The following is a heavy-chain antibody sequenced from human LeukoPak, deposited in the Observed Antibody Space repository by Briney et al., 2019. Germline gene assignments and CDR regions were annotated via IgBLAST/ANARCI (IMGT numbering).Heavy chain of an antibody. CDR1: GGTFSSYA. Sequence: ASVKVSCKASGGTFSSYAISWVRQAPGQGLEWMGGIIPIFGTANYAQKFQGRVTITTDESTSTAYMELGSLRSEDTAVYYCARDRGDYYGSGKPLGYFDYWGQGTLVTVSS. V-gene: IGHV1-69*05. CDR2: IIPIFGTA. CDR3: ARDRGDYYGSGKPLGYFDY. D-gene: IGHD3-10*01. J-gene: IGHJ4*02.